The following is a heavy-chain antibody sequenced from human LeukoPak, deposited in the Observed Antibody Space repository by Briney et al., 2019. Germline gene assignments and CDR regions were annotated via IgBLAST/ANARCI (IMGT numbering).Heavy chain of an antibody. CDR2: IYPGDSDT. CDR1: GYSFTSYW. V-gene: IGHV5-51*01. Sequence: GESLKISCKGSGYSFTSYWTGWVRQMPGKGLESMGNIYPGDSDTTYSPSFQGQVTISADKSISTAYLQWSSLKASDTAMYYCARVYYFDSSTYYFVYWGQGTLVTVSS. D-gene: IGHD3-22*01. CDR3: ARVYYFDSSTYYFVY. J-gene: IGHJ4*02.